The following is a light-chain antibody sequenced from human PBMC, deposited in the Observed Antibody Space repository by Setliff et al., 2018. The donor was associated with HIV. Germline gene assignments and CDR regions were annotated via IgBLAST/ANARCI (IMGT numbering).Light chain of an antibody. CDR3: SSYTTSITFV. V-gene: IGLV2-18*02. Sequence: QSALAQPPSASGSPGQSVTISCTGTSSDVGGYNRASWYQQPPGAAPKLIMYEVSHRPSGVPDRFSGSKSDSTASLTISGLQPEDEADYYCSSYTTSITFVFGTGTKVTVL. CDR2: EVS. CDR1: SSDVGGYNR. J-gene: IGLJ1*01.